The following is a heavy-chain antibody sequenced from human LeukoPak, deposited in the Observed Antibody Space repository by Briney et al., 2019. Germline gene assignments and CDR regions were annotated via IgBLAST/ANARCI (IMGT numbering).Heavy chain of an antibody. Sequence: ASVKVSCKASGGTFSSYAISWVRQAPGQGLEWMGGIIPIFGTANYAQKFQGRVTITAGKSTSTAYMELSSLRSEDTAVYYCAREAYCGGDCYSGFGAFDIWGQGTMVTVSS. V-gene: IGHV1-69*06. CDR2: IIPIFGTA. J-gene: IGHJ3*02. CDR3: AREAYCGGDCYSGFGAFDI. CDR1: GGTFSSYA. D-gene: IGHD2-21*02.